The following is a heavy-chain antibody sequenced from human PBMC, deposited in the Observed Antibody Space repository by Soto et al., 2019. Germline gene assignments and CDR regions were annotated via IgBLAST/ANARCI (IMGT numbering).Heavy chain of an antibody. CDR2: IYYSGSN. CDR3: ASRIYDFWTRFLPHKI. Sequence: PPETLSPTCTVSGGSISRSSYYWGWIRQPPGKGLEWIGSIYYSGSNYYNPALKSRDTISEDRPKNQFCLKLSSVTAADTAVYYCASRIYDFWTRFLPHKIWGQGTPVVVSS. D-gene: IGHD3-3*01. V-gene: IGHV4-39*01. CDR1: GGSISRSSYY. J-gene: IGHJ4*02.